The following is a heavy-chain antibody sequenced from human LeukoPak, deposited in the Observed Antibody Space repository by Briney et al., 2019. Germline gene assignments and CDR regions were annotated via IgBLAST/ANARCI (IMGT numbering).Heavy chain of an antibody. Sequence: PSETLSLTCSVSGGSISSFYWSWIRQPPGQGLEWIGYIFHTGSASYNPSLRSRVTMSVDTSKNQFSLRLTSVSAADTAVYYCARYGSGNSEFDYWGQGTLVTVSS. CDR3: ARYGSGNSEFDY. CDR1: GGSISSFY. J-gene: IGHJ4*02. D-gene: IGHD3-10*01. V-gene: IGHV4-59*01. CDR2: IFHTGSA.